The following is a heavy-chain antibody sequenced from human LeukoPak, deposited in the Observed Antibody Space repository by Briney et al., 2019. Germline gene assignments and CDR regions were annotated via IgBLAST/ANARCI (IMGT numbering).Heavy chain of an antibody. J-gene: IGHJ2*01. V-gene: IGHV3-74*01. D-gene: IGHD1-14*01. CDR3: VRLYKIEGADL. CDR2: IRNDGTTT. Sequence: PGGSLRLSCAASGLTFSTYWMHWVRQTPGKGLVWVSSIRNDGTTTNYADSVKGRFTISRDNAKNTLYLQRNSLRAEDTAVYYCVRLYKIEGADLWGRGTLVTVSS. CDR1: GLTFSTYW.